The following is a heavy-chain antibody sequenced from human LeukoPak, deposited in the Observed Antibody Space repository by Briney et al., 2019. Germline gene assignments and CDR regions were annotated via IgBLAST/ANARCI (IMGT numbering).Heavy chain of an antibody. V-gene: IGHV3-30*18. J-gene: IGHJ4*02. CDR2: ISYDGSNK. CDR3: AKQRELRRWYFDY. CDR1: GFTFSSYG. D-gene: IGHD1-26*01. Sequence: GGSLRLSCAASGFTFSSYGMHWVRQAPGKGLEWVAVISYDGSNKYYADSVKGRFTISRDNSKNTLYLQMNSLRAEDTAVYYCAKQRELRRWYFDYWGQGTLVTVSS.